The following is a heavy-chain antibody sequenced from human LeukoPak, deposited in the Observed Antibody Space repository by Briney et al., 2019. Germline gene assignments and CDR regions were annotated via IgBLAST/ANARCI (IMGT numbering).Heavy chain of an antibody. V-gene: IGHV3-23*01. CDR2: ISATGGRT. CDR3: AKGRVYSGNVIDY. Sequence: GGSLRLSCAASGFTFNVHAMNWVRQAPGKGLEWVSAISATGGRTYYADSVKGRFTISRDNSKNTMYMQMNSLRAEDTAVYYCAKGRVYSGNVIDYWGQGTLVTVSS. CDR1: GFTFNVHA. D-gene: IGHD5-12*01. J-gene: IGHJ4*02.